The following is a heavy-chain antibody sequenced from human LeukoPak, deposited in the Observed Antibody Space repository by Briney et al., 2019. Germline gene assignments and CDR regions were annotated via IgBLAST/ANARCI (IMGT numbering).Heavy chain of an antibody. CDR2: LYPGDSDT. V-gene: IGHV5-51*01. CDR3: ARGYYGSGSSTYPDY. J-gene: IGHJ4*02. D-gene: IGHD3-10*01. CDR1: GYSFTSYW. Sequence: GESLKISCKGSGYSFTSYWIGWVRQMPGNGLEWMGILYPGDSDTRYSASFQGQVTISADKSLSTAYLQWSSPKASDTAMYYCARGYYGSGSSTYPDYWGQGTLVTVSS.